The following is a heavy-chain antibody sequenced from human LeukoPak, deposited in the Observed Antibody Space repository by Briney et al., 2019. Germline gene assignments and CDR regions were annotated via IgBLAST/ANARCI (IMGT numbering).Heavy chain of an antibody. Sequence: GGSMRLSCAASGFTFSSYAMSWVRQAPGKGLEWVSAISGSGGSTYYADSVKGRFTISRDNSKNTLYLQMNSLRAEDTAVYYCAKCGTIFGVVIYLDYWGQGTLVTVSS. J-gene: IGHJ4*02. D-gene: IGHD3-3*01. CDR3: AKCGTIFGVVIYLDY. CDR2: ISGSGGST. V-gene: IGHV3-23*01. CDR1: GFTFSSYA.